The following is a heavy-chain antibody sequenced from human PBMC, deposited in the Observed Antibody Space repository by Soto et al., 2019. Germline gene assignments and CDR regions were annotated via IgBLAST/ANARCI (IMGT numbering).Heavy chain of an antibody. J-gene: IGHJ6*02. V-gene: IGHV1-69*06. CDR1: GGTFSDYA. CDR2: IVPRFGSP. D-gene: IGHD3-16*01. CDR3: ARDRIQLRLGKYSFNGMDV. Sequence: QVQLVQSGAEMRKPGSSLRVSCKASGGTFSDYAFSWVRQAPGQCLEWMGGIVPRFGSPNYAQKFGGRVTIAAKTSSSTVYMALSSLRFDDTAVYFCARDRIQLRLGKYSFNGMDVWGQGTTMIVSS.